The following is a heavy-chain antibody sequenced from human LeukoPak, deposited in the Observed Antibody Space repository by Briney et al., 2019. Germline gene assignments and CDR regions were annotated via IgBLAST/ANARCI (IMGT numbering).Heavy chain of an antibody. Sequence: SETLSLTCTVSGGSISSYYWSWIRQPPGKGLEWMGYIYYSGSTNNNPSLKSRVTISADTSKNQFSLKLSSVTAADTAVYYCARTTDSSSYYYGMDVWGQGTTVTVSS. CDR2: IYYSGST. V-gene: IGHV4-59*01. CDR3: ARTTDSSSYYYGMDV. CDR1: GGSISSYY. D-gene: IGHD3-22*01. J-gene: IGHJ6*02.